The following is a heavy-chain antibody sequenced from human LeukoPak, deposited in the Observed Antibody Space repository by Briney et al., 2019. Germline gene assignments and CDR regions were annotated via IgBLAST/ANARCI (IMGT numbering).Heavy chain of an antibody. CDR1: GYTFTSYY. CDR2: INPSGGST. V-gene: IGHV1-46*01. Sequence: ASVKVSCKASGYTFTSYYMHWVRQAPGQGLEWMGIINPSGGSTCYAQKFQGRVTMTRDTSTSTVYMELSSLRSEDTAVYYCARGGTIFGVVRGLDYWGQGTLVTVSS. D-gene: IGHD3-3*01. CDR3: ARGGTIFGVVRGLDY. J-gene: IGHJ4*02.